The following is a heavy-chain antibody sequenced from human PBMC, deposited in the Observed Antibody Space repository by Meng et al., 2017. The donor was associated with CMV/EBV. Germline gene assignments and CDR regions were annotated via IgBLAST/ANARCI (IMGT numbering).Heavy chain of an antibody. CDR3: ARDGQWLGSVY. J-gene: IGHJ4*02. CDR2: IKQDGSEK. D-gene: IGHD6-19*01. Sequence: GESLKISCAASGFTFDDYTMHWVRQAPGKGLEWVANIKQDGSEKYYVDSVKGRFTISRDNAKNSLYLQMNSLRAEDTAVYYCARDGQWLGSVYWGQGTLVTVSS. CDR1: GFTFDDYT. V-gene: IGHV3-7*01.